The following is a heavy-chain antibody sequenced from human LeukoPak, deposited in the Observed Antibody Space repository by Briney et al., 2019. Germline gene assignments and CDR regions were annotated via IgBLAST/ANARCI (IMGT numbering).Heavy chain of an antibody. CDR2: IYSSGSA. D-gene: IGHD2-15*01. J-gene: IGHJ4*02. V-gene: IGHV4-4*07. CDR1: GGFISSYY. Sequence: PSETLSLTCSVPGGFISSYYWSWIRQSAGKGLEWIGRIYSSGSANYNPSLKSRVTMSVDTSKNQFSLRLSSVTAADTAVYYCARLTVVVVPATADYWGQGTLVTVSS. CDR3: ARLTVVVVPATADY.